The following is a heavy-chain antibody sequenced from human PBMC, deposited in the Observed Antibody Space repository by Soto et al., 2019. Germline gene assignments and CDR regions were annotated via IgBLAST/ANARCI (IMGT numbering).Heavy chain of an antibody. J-gene: IGHJ4*02. CDR2: IIPIFGTA. CDR3: ARVQSKYCISTSCYMYGYSYGLFDY. CDR1: GGTFSSYA. V-gene: IGHV1-69*13. D-gene: IGHD2-2*02. Sequence: GASVKVSCKASGGTFSSYAISWVRQAPGQGLEWMGGIIPIFGTANYAQKFQGRVTITADESTSTAYMELSSLRSEDTAVYYCARVQSKYCISTSCYMYGYSYGLFDYWGQGTLVTVSS.